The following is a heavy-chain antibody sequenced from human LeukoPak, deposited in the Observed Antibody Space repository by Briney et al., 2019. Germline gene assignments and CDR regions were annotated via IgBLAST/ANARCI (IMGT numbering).Heavy chain of an antibody. V-gene: IGHV4-59*01. J-gene: IGHJ4*02. CDR2: IYYSGST. D-gene: IGHD3-22*01. Sequence: SETLSLTCTVSGGSISSYYWSWIRQPPGKGLEWIGYIYYSGSTNYNPSLKSRVTISVDTSKNQFSLKLSSVTAADTAVYYCAREALPPSGGYFDYWGQGTLVTVSS. CDR3: AREALPPSGGYFDY. CDR1: GGSISSYY.